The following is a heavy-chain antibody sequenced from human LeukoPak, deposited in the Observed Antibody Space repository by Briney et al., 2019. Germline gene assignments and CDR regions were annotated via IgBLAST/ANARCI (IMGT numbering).Heavy chain of an antibody. CDR2: IYYGGST. CDR1: GGSFSGYY. D-gene: IGHD5-24*01. J-gene: IGHJ4*02. Sequence: PSETLSLTCAVYGGSFSGYYWSWIRQPPGKGLEWIGYIYYGGSTNYNPSLKSRVTISVDTSKNQFSLKLSSVTAADTAVYYCARWLQHEDYFDYWGQGTLVTVSS. V-gene: IGHV4-59*01. CDR3: ARWLQHEDYFDY.